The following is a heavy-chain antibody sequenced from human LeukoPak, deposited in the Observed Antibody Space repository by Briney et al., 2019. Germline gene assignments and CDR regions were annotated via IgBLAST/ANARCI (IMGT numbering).Heavy chain of an antibody. CDR3: ARGVVVTAPPYYYYGMDV. CDR1: GGSFSGYY. J-gene: IGHJ6*02. D-gene: IGHD2-21*02. V-gene: IGHV4-34*01. Sequence: PSQTLSLTCAVYGGSFSGYYWSWIRQPPGKGLEWIGAINHSGSTNYNPSLKSRVTISVDTSKNQFSLKQSSVTAADTAVYYCARGVVVTAPPYYYYGMDVWGQGTTVTVSS. CDR2: INHSGST.